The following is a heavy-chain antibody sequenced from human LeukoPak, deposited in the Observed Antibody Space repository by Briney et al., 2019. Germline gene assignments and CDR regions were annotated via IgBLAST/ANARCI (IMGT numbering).Heavy chain of an antibody. D-gene: IGHD6-19*01. CDR3: ARNKGIAVAGDDFDY. V-gene: IGHV3-48*04. J-gene: IGHJ4*02. Sequence: GGSLRLSCAASGSTFSSYSMNWVRQAPGKGLEWVSYISSSSSTIYYADSVKGRFTISRDNAKNSLYLQMNSLRAEDTAVYYCARNKGIAVAGDDFDYWGQGTLVTVSS. CDR1: GSTFSSYS. CDR2: ISSSSSTI.